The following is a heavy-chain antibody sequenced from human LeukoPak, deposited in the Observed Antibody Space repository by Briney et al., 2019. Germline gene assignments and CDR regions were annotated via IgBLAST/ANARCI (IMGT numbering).Heavy chain of an antibody. CDR1: GFTVSNNY. D-gene: IGHD3-3*01. J-gene: IGHJ5*01. Sequence: GGSLRLSCAASGFTVSNNYMGWVRQAPGKGLEWVSVIYSGGSTYYADSMKGRFTVLRDNSKDTLYLQMDSLRAEDTAVYYCARAVLYYENLGGWFDSWGQGTLLTVSS. CDR3: ARAVLYYENLGGWFDS. V-gene: IGHV3-53*01. CDR2: IYSGGST.